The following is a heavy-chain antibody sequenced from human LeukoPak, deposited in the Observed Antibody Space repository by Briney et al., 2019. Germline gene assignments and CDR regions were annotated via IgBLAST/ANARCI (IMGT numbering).Heavy chain of an antibody. J-gene: IGHJ4*02. Sequence: SETLSLTCAVSGYSISSGYYWGWIRQPPGKGLEWIGSIYHSGSTYYNPSLKSRVTISVDTSKNQFSLKLISVTAADTAVYYCAKGPGYSSGWYLYWGQGTLVTVPS. V-gene: IGHV4-38-2*01. CDR3: AKGPGYSSGWYLY. D-gene: IGHD6-19*01. CDR2: IYHSGST. CDR1: GYSISSGYY.